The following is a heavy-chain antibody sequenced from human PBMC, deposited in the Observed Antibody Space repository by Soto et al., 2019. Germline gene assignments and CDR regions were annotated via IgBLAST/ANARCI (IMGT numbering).Heavy chain of an antibody. CDR3: ARPDERGYSSNHHYYYALDV. CDR2: IVPIFGIR. Sequence: SAKLSCNDCGGNIRSNAMSWVRPDTGQGLEWMGGIVPIFGIRNYAQRFQGRVTITTDESTSTAYMELSSLRSDDTAVYFCARPDERGYSSNHHYYYALDVWGQGTTVNVS. CDR1: GGNIRSNA. D-gene: IGHD2-21*01. J-gene: IGHJ6*02. V-gene: IGHV1-69*05.